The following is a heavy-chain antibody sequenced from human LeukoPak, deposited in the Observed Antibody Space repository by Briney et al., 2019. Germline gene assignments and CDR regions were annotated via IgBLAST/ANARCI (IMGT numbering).Heavy chain of an antibody. CDR1: GFTFSNCA. J-gene: IGHJ4*02. Sequence: PGGSLRLSCAASGFTFSNCAMSWVRQAPEKGLEWVSGISGSGSSTYYADSVKGRFTISRDNSKNTLYLQMSSLRAEDTAVYYCAKNLLSLWLIDNWGQGTLVTVSS. CDR3: AKNLLSLWLIDN. V-gene: IGHV3-23*01. CDR2: ISGSGSST. D-gene: IGHD2-21*01.